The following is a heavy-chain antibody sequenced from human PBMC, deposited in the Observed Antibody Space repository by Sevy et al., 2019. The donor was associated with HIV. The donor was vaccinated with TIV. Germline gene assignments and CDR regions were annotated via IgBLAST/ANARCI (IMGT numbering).Heavy chain of an antibody. CDR2: ISYDGSNK. D-gene: IGHD2-21*02. J-gene: IGHJ4*02. Sequence: GGFLRLSCAASRFTFSTYAIHWVRQAPGKGLEWVAVISYDGSNKYYADSVKGRFTISRDNSKHTLYLQMNSLRVEDTAVYYCARGRVTSHYYDYWGQGTLVTVSS. V-gene: IGHV3-30*04. CDR1: RFTFSTYA. CDR3: ARGRVTSHYYDY.